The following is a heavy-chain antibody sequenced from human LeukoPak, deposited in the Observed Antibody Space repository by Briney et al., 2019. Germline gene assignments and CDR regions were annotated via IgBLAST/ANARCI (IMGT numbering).Heavy chain of an antibody. J-gene: IGHJ4*02. CDR2: FDLEDGET. CDR3: ATPGWPARYFGY. V-gene: IGHV1-24*01. CDR1: GYTLTELS. Sequence: GASVKVSCKVSGYTLTELSMHWVRQAPGKGLEWMGGFDLEDGETIYAQKFQGRVTITVDTSTDTTDKELSSLRAEDKPVYYCATPGWPARYFGYGRQGTLLSVST.